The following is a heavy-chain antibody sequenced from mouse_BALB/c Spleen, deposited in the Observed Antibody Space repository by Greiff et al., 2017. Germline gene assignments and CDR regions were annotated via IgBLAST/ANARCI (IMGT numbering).Heavy chain of an antibody. Sequence: QVQLKQSGAELVRPGTSVKISCKASGYAFTNYWLGWVKQRPGHGLEWIGDIYPGSGNTYYNEKFKGKATLTADKSSSTAYMQLSSLTSEDSAVYFCARCLFTTVVATDYWGQGTTLTVSS. CDR2: IYPGSGNT. V-gene: IGHV1-63*01. CDR1: GYAFTNYW. J-gene: IGHJ2*01. CDR3: ARCLFTTVVATDY. D-gene: IGHD1-1*01.